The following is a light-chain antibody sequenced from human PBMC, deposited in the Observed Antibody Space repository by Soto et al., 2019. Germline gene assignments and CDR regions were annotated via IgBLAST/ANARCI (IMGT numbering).Light chain of an antibody. V-gene: IGKV3-15*01. Sequence: EIVMTQSPATLSVSLGERATLSCRASQSVSSNLAWYQQKPGLAPRLLIYGASTRATGIPARLSGSGSDTEFTLTIGSLQSEDFAVYYCQQYNNWPYTFGQGTKLEIK. J-gene: IGKJ2*01. CDR3: QQYNNWPYT. CDR2: GAS. CDR1: QSVSSN.